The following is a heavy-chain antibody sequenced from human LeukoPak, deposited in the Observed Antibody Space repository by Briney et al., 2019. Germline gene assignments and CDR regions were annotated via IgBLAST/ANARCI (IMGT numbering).Heavy chain of an antibody. Sequence: GGSLRLSCAASGFTFSSYAMSWVRQAPGKGLEWVSDISGSGGSTYYADSVKGRFTISRDNSKNTLYLQMNSLRAEDTAVYYCAKDGAVGVSYFDYWGQGTLVTVSS. J-gene: IGHJ4*02. CDR2: ISGSGGST. CDR1: GFTFSSYA. V-gene: IGHV3-23*01. CDR3: AKDGAVGVSYFDY. D-gene: IGHD2-21*01.